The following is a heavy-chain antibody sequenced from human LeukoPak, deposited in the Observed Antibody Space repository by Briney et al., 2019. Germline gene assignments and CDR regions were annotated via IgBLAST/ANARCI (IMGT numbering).Heavy chain of an antibody. CDR3: ARADSSGWLSVGYYMDV. CDR1: GFTYSSYE. CDR2: ISSSGSTI. Sequence: GGSLRLSCAASGFTYSSYEMNWVRQAPGKGLEWVSYISSSGSTIYYADSVKGRFTISRDNAKNSLYLQMNSLRAEDTAVYYCARADSSGWLSVGYYMDVWGKGTTVTVSS. J-gene: IGHJ6*03. D-gene: IGHD6-19*01. V-gene: IGHV3-48*03.